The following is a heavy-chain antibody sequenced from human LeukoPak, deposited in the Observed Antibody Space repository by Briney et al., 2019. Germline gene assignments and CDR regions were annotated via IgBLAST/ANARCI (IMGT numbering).Heavy chain of an antibody. J-gene: IGHJ5*02. V-gene: IGHV4-30-2*01. D-gene: IGHD3-9*01. Sequence: SETLSLTCTVSGGSISSGDYSWSWIRQPPGKGLEWIGYIYHSGSTYYNPSLKSRVTISVDRSKNQFSLKLSSVTAADTAVYYCARVKYDILTGYPSPYNWFDPWGQGTLVTVSS. CDR1: GGSISSGDYS. CDR3: ARVKYDILTGYPSPYNWFDP. CDR2: IYHSGST.